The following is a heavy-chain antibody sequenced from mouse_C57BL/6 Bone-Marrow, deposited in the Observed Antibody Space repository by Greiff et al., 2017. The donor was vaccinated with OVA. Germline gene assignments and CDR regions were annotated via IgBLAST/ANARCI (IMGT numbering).Heavy chain of an antibody. Sequence: EVKVVESGGGLVQPGGSLKLSCAASGFTFSDYYMYWVRQTPEKRLEWVAYISNGGGSTYYPDNVKGRFTISRDNAKNTLYLQMSRLKSEDTAMYYCARHSLGGFDYWGQGTTLTVSS. V-gene: IGHV5-12*01. D-gene: IGHD3-1*01. CDR2: ISNGGGST. CDR3: ARHSLGGFDY. J-gene: IGHJ2*01. CDR1: GFTFSDYY.